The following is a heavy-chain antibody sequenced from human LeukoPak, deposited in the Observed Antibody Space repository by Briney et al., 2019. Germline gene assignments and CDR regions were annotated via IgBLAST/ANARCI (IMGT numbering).Heavy chain of an antibody. CDR1: GYTFTGYY. Sequence: ASVKVSCKASGYTFTGYYIHRVRQAPGQGLEWMGWINPNSGGTNYAQKFQGRVTMTRDTSISTAYMELSRLTSDDTAVFYCARDRQDYGSAIDYWGQGTPVTVSS. V-gene: IGHV1-2*02. CDR3: ARDRQDYGSAIDY. J-gene: IGHJ4*02. D-gene: IGHD3-10*01. CDR2: INPNSGGT.